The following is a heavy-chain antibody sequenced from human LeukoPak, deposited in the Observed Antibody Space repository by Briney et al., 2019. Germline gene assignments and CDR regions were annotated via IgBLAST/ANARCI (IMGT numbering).Heavy chain of an antibody. Sequence: PSETLSLTCTVSGGSISSYYWGWIRQPPGKGLEWIGSIYYSGSTYYNPSLKSRVTISVDTSKNQFSLKLSSVTAADTAVYYCARQSGRIAVAGPFDYWGQGTLVTVSS. CDR1: GGSISSYY. J-gene: IGHJ4*02. V-gene: IGHV4-39*01. CDR3: ARQSGRIAVAGPFDY. D-gene: IGHD6-19*01. CDR2: IYYSGST.